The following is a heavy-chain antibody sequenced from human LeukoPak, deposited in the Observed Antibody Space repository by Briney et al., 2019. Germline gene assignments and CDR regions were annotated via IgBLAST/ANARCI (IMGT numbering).Heavy chain of an antibody. D-gene: IGHD6-6*01. Sequence: ASVKVSCKASGGTFSSYAISWVRQAPGQGLEWMGGIIPIFGTANYAQTFQGRVTITADESTSTAYMELSRLRSDDTAVYYCASSPYSSSSGGLDYWGQGTLVTVSS. J-gene: IGHJ4*02. CDR2: IIPIFGTA. V-gene: IGHV1-69*13. CDR3: ASSPYSSSSGGLDY. CDR1: GGTFSSYA.